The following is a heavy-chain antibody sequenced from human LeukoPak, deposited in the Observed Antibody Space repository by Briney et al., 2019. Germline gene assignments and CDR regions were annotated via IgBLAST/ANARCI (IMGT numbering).Heavy chain of an antibody. CDR2: ISYDGSNK. Sequence: GGSLRLSCVASGFTFSTYGMHWIRQVPGKGLEWVAVISYDGSNKFYADSVRGRFAISRDNSKNTLYLQMNSLRPEDAALYYCAKSPGIYYYDSTSYAEYWGQGTLVTVSS. D-gene: IGHD3-22*01. CDR3: AKSPGIYYYDSTSYAEY. CDR1: GFTFSTYG. J-gene: IGHJ4*02. V-gene: IGHV3-30*18.